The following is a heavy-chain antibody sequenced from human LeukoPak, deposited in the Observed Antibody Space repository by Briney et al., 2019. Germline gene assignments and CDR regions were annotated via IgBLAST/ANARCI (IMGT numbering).Heavy chain of an antibody. CDR3: ARRCSDGSCYDESPFDY. CDR2: IIPIFGTA. CDR1: GGTFSSYA. Sequence: ASVKVSCKASGGTFSSYAISWVRQAPGQGLEWMGGIIPIFGTANYAQKFQGRVTITTDESTSTAYMELSSLRSEDTAVYYCARRCSDGSCYDESPFDYWGQGTLVTVSS. J-gene: IGHJ4*02. V-gene: IGHV1-69*05. D-gene: IGHD2-15*01.